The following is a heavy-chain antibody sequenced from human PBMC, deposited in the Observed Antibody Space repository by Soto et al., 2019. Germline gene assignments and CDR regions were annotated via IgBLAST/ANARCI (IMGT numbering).Heavy chain of an antibody. V-gene: IGHV1-18*01. Sequence: ASVKVSCKASGYTFTSNGISWVRQAPGQGLEWMGWISAYNGNTNYAQKLQGRVTMTTDTSTSTAYMELRSLRSDDTAVYYCAKGKVPAYFREYYYYYGMDVWGQGTTVTVSS. CDR2: ISAYNGNT. J-gene: IGHJ6*02. CDR3: AKGKVPAYFREYYYYYGMDV. CDR1: GYTFTSNG. D-gene: IGHD2-21*01.